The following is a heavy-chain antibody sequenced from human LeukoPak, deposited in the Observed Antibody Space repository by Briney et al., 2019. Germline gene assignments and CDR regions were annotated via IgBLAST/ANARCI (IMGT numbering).Heavy chain of an antibody. CDR2: IYYSGNS. V-gene: IGHV4-59*01. Sequence: TSETLSLTCTVSGGSISTYYWSWIRQPPGKGLEWIGYIYYSGNSNYNPSLKSRVTISVDTSKNQFSLKPSSVTAADTAVYYCAGLGASGNGYLSWFDPWGQGTLVTVSS. D-gene: IGHD3-22*01. CDR3: AGLGASGNGYLSWFDP. CDR1: GGSISTYY. J-gene: IGHJ5*02.